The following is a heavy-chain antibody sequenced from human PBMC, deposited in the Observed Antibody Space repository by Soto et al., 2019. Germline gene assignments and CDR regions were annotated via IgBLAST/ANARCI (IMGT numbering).Heavy chain of an antibody. CDR3: AREESGSGDY. V-gene: IGHV3-33*01. J-gene: IGHJ4*02. D-gene: IGHD1-26*01. CDR2: IWYAGSNK. CDR1: GFTFSSYG. Sequence: QVQLVESGGGVVQPGRSLRLSCAASGFTFSSYGMHWVRQAPGKGLEWVAVIWYAGSNKYSADSVKGRFTISSDNSKHTLYLQMTSLRAEDTAVYYCAREESGSGDYWGQGTLVTFSS.